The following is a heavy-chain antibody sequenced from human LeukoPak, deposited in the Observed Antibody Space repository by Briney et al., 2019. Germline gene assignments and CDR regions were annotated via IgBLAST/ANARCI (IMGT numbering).Heavy chain of an antibody. J-gene: IGHJ4*02. CDR1: GGSFSGYY. CDR3: AGRYSGNQYDY. Sequence: PSETLSLTCAVYGGSFSGYYWSWIRQPPGKGLEWIGEINHSGSTNYNPSLKSRVTISVDTSKNQFSLKLSSVTAADTAVYYCAGRYSGNQYDYWGQGTLVTVSS. D-gene: IGHD1-26*01. V-gene: IGHV4-34*01. CDR2: INHSGST.